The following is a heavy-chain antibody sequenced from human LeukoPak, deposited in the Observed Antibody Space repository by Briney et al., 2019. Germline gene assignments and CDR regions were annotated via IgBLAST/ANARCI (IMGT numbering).Heavy chain of an antibody. V-gene: IGHV3-9*01. CDR1: GFTFDDYA. J-gene: IGHJ4*02. CDR3: AKEDDYGDYGGDY. Sequence: PGGSLRLSCAASGFTFDDYAMHWVRQAPGKGLEWVSGISWNSGSIGYADSVKGRFTISRDNSKNTLYLQMNSLRAEDTAVYYCAKEDDYGDYGGDYWGQGTLVTVSS. D-gene: IGHD4-17*01. CDR2: ISWNSGSI.